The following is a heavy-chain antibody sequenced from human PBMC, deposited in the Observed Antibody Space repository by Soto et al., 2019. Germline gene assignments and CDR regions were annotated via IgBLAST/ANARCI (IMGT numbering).Heavy chain of an antibody. Sequence: PGGSLRLSCAASGFTFSSYGMHWVRQAPGKGLEWVAVISYDGSNKYYADAVKGRFTISRDNSKNTLYLQMNSLRAEDTAVYYCAKGPVVITTYYYYYGMDVWGQGTTVTVSS. CDR1: GFTFSSYG. V-gene: IGHV3-30*18. CDR3: AKGPVVITTYYYYYGMDV. CDR2: ISYDGSNK. D-gene: IGHD3-22*01. J-gene: IGHJ6*02.